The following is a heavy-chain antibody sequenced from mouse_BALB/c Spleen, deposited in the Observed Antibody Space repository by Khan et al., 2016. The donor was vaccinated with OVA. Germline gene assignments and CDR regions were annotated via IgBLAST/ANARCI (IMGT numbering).Heavy chain of an antibody. D-gene: IGHD2-13*01. CDR2: ISDGGSYT. CDR3: ARGYYGDPFAY. CDR1: GFTFSDYY. V-gene: IGHV5-4*02. J-gene: IGHJ3*01. Sequence: EVELVESGGGLVKPGGSLKLSCAASGFTFSDYYMYWVRQTPEKRLEWVATISDGGSYTYYPDSVKGRFTISRDDVKNILYLQMSSLKSEDTAMDYCARGYYGDPFAYWGQGTLVTVSA.